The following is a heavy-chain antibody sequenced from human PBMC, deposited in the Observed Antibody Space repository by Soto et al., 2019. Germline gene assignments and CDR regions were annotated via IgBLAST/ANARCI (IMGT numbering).Heavy chain of an antibody. Sequence: PSETLSLTSTVSGGSISSGGYYCSWIRQHPGKGLEWIGYIYYSGSTYYNPSLKSRVTISVDTSKNQFSLKLSSVTAADTAVYYCAREGQVVAVFLPADYYYCMVVSCPTPILTVFS. V-gene: IGHV4-31*03. CDR2: IYYSGST. D-gene: IGHD2-15*01. CDR1: GGSISSGGYY. J-gene: IGHJ6*02. CDR3: AREGQVVAVFLPADYYYCMVV.